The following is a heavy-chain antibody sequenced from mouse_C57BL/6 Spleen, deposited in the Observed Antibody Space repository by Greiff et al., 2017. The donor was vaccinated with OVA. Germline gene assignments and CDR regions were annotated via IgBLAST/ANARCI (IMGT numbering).Heavy chain of an antibody. CDR2: IYPGSGST. D-gene: IGHD1-1*01. CDR1: GYTFTSYW. J-gene: IGHJ1*03. Sequence: QVQLQQSGAELVKPGASVKMSCKASGYTFTSYWITWVKQRPGQGLEWIGDIYPGSGSTNYNEKFKSKATLTVDTSSSTAYMQLSSLTSEDSAVYYCARAHYGSSCWYFDVWGTGTTVTVSS. CDR3: ARAHYGSSCWYFDV. V-gene: IGHV1-55*01.